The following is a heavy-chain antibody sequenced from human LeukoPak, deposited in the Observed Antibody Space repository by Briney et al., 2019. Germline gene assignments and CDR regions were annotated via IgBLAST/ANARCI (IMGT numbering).Heavy chain of an antibody. V-gene: IGHV4-31*03. J-gene: IGHJ4*02. Sequence: SETLSLTCTVSGGSISSGGYYWSWIRQHPGKGLEWIGYIYYSGSTYYNPSLKSRVTISVDTSKNQFYLKLSSVTAADTAVYYCARRYCSGGSCPIDYWGQGTLVTVSS. CDR2: IYYSGST. CDR3: ARRYCSGGSCPIDY. D-gene: IGHD2-15*01. CDR1: GGSISSGGYY.